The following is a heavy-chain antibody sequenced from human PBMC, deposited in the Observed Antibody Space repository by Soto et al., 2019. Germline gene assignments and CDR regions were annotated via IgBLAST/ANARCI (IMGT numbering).Heavy chain of an antibody. J-gene: IGHJ4*02. CDR1: GGTFSDLA. D-gene: IGHD5-12*01. CDR3: ASERVAEMATGGYFDD. CDR2: VIPLFGTP. V-gene: IGHV1-69*01. Sequence: VHLVQSGTEVKKPGSSVKLSCKTSGGTFSDLAFSWVRQAPGQGLEWMGGVIPLFGTPNYAQSFQGRVTVIADASSSTVHMELRSLSSEDTAVYYCASERVAEMATGGYFDDWGQGTLVTVSS.